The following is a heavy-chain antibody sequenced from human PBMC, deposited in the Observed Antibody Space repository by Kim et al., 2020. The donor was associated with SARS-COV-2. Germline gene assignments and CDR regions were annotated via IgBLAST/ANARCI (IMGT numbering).Heavy chain of an antibody. Sequence: GGSLRLSCAASGFTFSSYDMHWVRQATGKGLEWVSAIGTAGDTYYPGSVKGRFTISRENAKNSLYLQMNSLRAGDTAVYYCAREGSSREFDYWGQGTLVTVSS. CDR2: IGTAGDT. J-gene: IGHJ4*02. CDR3: AREGSSREFDY. D-gene: IGHD6-13*01. CDR1: GFTFSSYD. V-gene: IGHV3-13*01.